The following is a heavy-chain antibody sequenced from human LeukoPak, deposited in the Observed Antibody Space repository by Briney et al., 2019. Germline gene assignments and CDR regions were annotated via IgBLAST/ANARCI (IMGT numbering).Heavy chain of an antibody. Sequence: SVKVSCKASGGTFSSYAIIWVRQAPGQGLEWMGGIIPIFGTANYAQKFQGRVTITADESTSTAYMELSSLRSEDTAVYYCARGLHYGDYTSDPWGQGTLVTVSS. V-gene: IGHV1-69*13. J-gene: IGHJ5*02. CDR3: ARGLHYGDYTSDP. CDR1: GGTFSSYA. D-gene: IGHD4-17*01. CDR2: IIPIFGTA.